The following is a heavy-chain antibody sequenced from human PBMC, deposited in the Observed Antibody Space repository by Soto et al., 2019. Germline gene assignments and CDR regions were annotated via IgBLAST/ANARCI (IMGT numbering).Heavy chain of an antibody. CDR2: IIPIFGTA. Sequence: QVQLVQSGAEVKKPGSSVKVSCKASGGTFSSYAISWVRQAPGQGLEWMGGIIPIFGTANYAQKFQGRVTSSSDESTGTAYRELGSLRSEDTAVYYCARVGSALGSGYIGWGQGTLVAVSS. V-gene: IGHV1-69*05. CDR1: GGTFSSYA. J-gene: IGHJ4*02. D-gene: IGHD3-3*01. CDR3: ARVGSALGSGYIG.